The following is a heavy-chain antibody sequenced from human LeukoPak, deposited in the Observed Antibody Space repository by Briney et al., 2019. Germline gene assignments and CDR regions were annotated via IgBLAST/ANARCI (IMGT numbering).Heavy chain of an antibody. Sequence: ASVKVSCKASGYTFTSYDINWVRQATGQGLEWMGWISAYNGNTNYAQKLQGRVTMTTDTSTSTAYMELRSLRSDDTAVYYCARDKGGRCSSTSCYYYYYMDVWGKGTTVTVSS. J-gene: IGHJ6*03. CDR2: ISAYNGNT. D-gene: IGHD2-2*01. CDR3: ARDKGGRCSSTSCYYYYYMDV. CDR1: GYTFTSYD. V-gene: IGHV1-18*01.